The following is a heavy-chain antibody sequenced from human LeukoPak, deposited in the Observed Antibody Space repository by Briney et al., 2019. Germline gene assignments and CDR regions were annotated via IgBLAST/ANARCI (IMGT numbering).Heavy chain of an antibody. CDR3: ARDCVTVVRQSRHVLLDY. V-gene: IGHV3-33*01. CDR2: IWYDGTYK. Sequence: GGSLRLSCAASGFSFSTYGMHWVRQAPGKGLEWVAVIWYDGTYKYYADSVKGRFTISRDNSMSTLYLQMNSLTAEDTAVYYCARDCVTVVRQSRHVLLDYWGQGTLVTVSS. D-gene: IGHD3-10*01. CDR1: GFSFSTYG. J-gene: IGHJ4*02.